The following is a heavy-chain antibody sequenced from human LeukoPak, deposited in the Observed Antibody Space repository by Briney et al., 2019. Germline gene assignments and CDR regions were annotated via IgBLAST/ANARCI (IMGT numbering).Heavy chain of an antibody. Sequence: GGSLRLSCAASGFTFSSYAMHWVRQAPGKGLEWVAVISHDGSNKYYGDSVKGRFTISRDNSKNTLYLQMNSLRAEDAAVYYCARDIAFDGTRPPDYWGQGTLVTVSS. V-gene: IGHV3-30*04. J-gene: IGHJ4*02. CDR3: ARDIAFDGTRPPDY. CDR2: ISHDGSNK. D-gene: IGHD3-3*02. CDR1: GFTFSSYA.